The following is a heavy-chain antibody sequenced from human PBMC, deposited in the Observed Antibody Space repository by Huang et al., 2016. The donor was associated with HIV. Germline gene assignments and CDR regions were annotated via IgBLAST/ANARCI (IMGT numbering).Heavy chain of an antibody. V-gene: IGHV4-39*01. CDR3: ARLPGSITMIRGVITDPY. J-gene: IGHJ4*02. CDR1: GGSIRSDNYY. CDR2: IYYSGST. Sequence: QLQLQESGPGLVKPSETLSLTCTVSGGSIRSDNYYWGWIRQPPGKGLEWIGRIYYSGSTYSNPSLKSRVTITVDTSKNQFSRKMRSVTAADTAVYYCARLPGSITMIRGVITDPYWGQGTLVTVSS. D-gene: IGHD3-10*01.